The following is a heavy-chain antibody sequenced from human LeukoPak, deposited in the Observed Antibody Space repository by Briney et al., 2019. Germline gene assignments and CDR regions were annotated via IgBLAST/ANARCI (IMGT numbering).Heavy chain of an antibody. J-gene: IGHJ3*01. CDR1: GDSVSTNSVA. V-gene: IGHV6-1*01. D-gene: IGHD2-15*01. CDR3: ARGKYSGFDL. CDR2: TYYRSKWNN. Sequence: SQTLSLTCAISGDSVSTNSVAWNWIRQSPSRGFEWLGRTYYRSKWNNDYAVSVKSRITINPDTSKNQFSLQLNSVTPDDTALYYCARGKYSGFDLWGQGTMVTVSS.